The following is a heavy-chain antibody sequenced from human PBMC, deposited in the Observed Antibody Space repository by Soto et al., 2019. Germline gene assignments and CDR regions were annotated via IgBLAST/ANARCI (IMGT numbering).Heavy chain of an antibody. Sequence: QITLKESGPTLVKPPQTLTLTCTFSGFSLSTSGVGVGWIRQPPGKALEWLALIYWDDDKRYRPSLKSSLTITKDTSKNQVVLTMTNMDPVDTATYYCAHSLIPNWGSRGAFDYWGQGTLVTVSS. CDR1: GFSLSTSGVG. J-gene: IGHJ4*02. CDR2: IYWDDDK. V-gene: IGHV2-5*02. CDR3: AHSLIPNWGSRGAFDY. D-gene: IGHD7-27*01.